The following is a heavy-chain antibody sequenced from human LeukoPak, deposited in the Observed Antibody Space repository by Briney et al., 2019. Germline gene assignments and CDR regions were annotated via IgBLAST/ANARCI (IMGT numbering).Heavy chain of an antibody. CDR2: IYLGGKT. J-gene: IGHJ4*02. CDR1: GGSISSANW. D-gene: IGHD5-24*01. V-gene: IGHV4-4*02. Sequence: SETLSLTCAVSGGSISSANWWSWVRQPPGKGLEWIGEIYLGGKTNYNPSLKSRVTISIDTSKNQFSLKLNSVTAADTALYYCARHMATPGTRGFDSWGQGTLVTVSS. CDR3: ARHMATPGTRGFDS.